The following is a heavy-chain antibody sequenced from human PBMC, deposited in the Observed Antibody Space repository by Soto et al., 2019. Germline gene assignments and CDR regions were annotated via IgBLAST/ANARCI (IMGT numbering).Heavy chain of an antibody. CDR2: INPNSGGT. D-gene: IGHD1-1*01. CDR1: GYTFSDYY. V-gene: IGHV1-2*02. Sequence: SVKVSCKSSGYTFSDYYIHWVRQAPGQGLEWMGWINPNSGGTKYAPKFQGGVTMTRDTSITTAYMELSRLRSGDTAVYYCARGPATAKPEGVDFWGQGTLVTVSS. J-gene: IGHJ4*02. CDR3: ARGPATAKPEGVDF.